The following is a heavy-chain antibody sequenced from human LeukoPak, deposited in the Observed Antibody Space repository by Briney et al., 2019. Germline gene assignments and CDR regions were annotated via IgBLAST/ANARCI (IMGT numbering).Heavy chain of an antibody. J-gene: IGHJ6*03. CDR3: ARTLGYDNYYYMDV. V-gene: IGHV3-21*01. D-gene: IGHD5-12*01. CDR1: GFTFSTYT. CDR2: ISSRSSFI. Sequence: GGSLRLSCAASGFTFSTYTMNWVRQAPGKGLEWVSSISSRSSFIYYADSLRGRFTISRDNAKNSLYLQMNSLRAEDTAVYYCARTLGYDNYYYMDVWGKGTTVTVSS.